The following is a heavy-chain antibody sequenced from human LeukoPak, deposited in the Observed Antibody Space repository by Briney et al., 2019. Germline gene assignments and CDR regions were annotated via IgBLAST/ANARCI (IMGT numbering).Heavy chain of an antibody. V-gene: IGHV4-61*02. Sequence: SQTLSLTCSVSGGTLTSGAFHWNWVRQPAGEVPQWIGRIYKSGTTDYNPSLKTRLSISLDTSKNQFSLRLSSVTAADTAVYYCARGEERRGYTPDLWYHFMNVWGKGTTVTVSS. J-gene: IGHJ6*03. D-gene: IGHD5-18*01. CDR3: ARGEERRGYTPDLWYHFMNV. CDR1: GGTLTSGAFH. CDR2: IYKSGTT.